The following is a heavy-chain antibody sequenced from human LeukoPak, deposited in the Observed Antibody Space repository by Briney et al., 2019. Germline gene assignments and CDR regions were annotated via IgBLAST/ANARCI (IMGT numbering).Heavy chain of an antibody. V-gene: IGHV3-23*01. CDR3: AKGTLGSCSGARCYPFDY. D-gene: IGHD2-15*01. J-gene: IGHJ4*02. Sequence: PGGSLRLSCGASGFTFSAYAMNWVRPAPGKEMEWVSSITGTTGNTYVADSVKGRFTISRDNSRNTLYLQMNSLRAEDTAIYYCAKGTLGSCSGARCYPFDYWGQGALVTVSS. CDR2: ITGTTGNT. CDR1: GFTFSAYA.